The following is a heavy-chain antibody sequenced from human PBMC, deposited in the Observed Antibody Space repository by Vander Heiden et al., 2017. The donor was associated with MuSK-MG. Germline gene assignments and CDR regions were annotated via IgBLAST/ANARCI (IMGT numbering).Heavy chain of an antibody. V-gene: IGHV3-48*03. Sequence: EVQLVESGGGLVQPGGSLRLSCAASGFTFSSYEMNWVRQAPGKGLEGVSYISSSGSTIYYADSVKGRFTISRDNAKNSLYLQMNSLRAEDTAVYYCARDNYYYDSSGYYYNYFDYWGQGTLVTVSS. CDR3: ARDNYYYDSSGYYYNYFDY. J-gene: IGHJ4*02. D-gene: IGHD3-22*01. CDR1: GFTFSSYE. CDR2: ISSSGSTI.